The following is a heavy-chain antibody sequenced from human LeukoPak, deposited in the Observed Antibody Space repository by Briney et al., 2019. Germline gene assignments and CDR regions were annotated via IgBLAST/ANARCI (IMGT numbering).Heavy chain of an antibody. CDR2: INHSGST. D-gene: IGHD1-1*01. V-gene: IGHV4-34*01. CDR3: ARLGLEYYYYYYMDV. CDR1: GGSISSYY. J-gene: IGHJ6*03. Sequence: SETLSLTCTVSGGSISSYYWSWIRQPPGKGLEWIGEINHSGSTNYNPSLKSRVTISVDTSKNQFSLKLSSVTAADTAVYYCARLGLEYYYYYYMDVWGKGTTVTISS.